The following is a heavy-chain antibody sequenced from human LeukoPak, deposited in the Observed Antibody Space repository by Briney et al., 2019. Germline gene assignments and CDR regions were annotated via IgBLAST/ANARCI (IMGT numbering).Heavy chain of an antibody. J-gene: IGHJ4*02. D-gene: IGHD6-19*01. CDR3: ARPVRCSATTCTGPFDY. CDR2: IYYSGST. V-gene: IGHV4-39*07. Sequence: SETLSLTCTVSGGSITSGRYYWGWIRQPPGKGLEWIGTIYYSGSTYYNPSLKSRVTISVDTSKNQFSLRLTSVTASDTAVYYCARPVRCSATTCTGPFDYWGQGTLVTVSS. CDR1: GGSITSGRYY.